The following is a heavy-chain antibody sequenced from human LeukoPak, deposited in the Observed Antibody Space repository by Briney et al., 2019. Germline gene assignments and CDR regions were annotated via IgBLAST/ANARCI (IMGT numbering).Heavy chain of an antibody. J-gene: IGHJ4*02. V-gene: IGHV3-74*01. CDR2: TNTDGSYS. D-gene: IGHD4-17*01. CDR1: GFTFSYFW. Sequence: PGGSLRLSCAASGFTFSYFWMHWFRQTPGKGLVWVSCTNTDGSYSSYADSVEGRFTISRDNVRNTFLQMSSLRAEDSAVYYCARDFDGPRASDYWGQGISVTVSS. CDR3: ARDFDGPRASDY.